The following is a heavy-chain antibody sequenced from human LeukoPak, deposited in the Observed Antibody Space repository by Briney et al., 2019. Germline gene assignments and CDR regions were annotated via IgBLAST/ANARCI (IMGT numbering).Heavy chain of an antibody. V-gene: IGHV3-23*01. CDR1: GFTFATYT. CDR2: NRGSDASP. J-gene: IGHJ4*02. CDR3: AKLGRYQLPLDDY. Sequence: GGSLRLSCVASGFTFATYTMSWVRQAPGKGLEWVSDNRGSDASPYYADSVKGRFTISRDNSKNTMYLQMNSLRAEDTAVYYCAKLGRYQLPLDDYWGQGTLVTVSS. D-gene: IGHD2-2*01.